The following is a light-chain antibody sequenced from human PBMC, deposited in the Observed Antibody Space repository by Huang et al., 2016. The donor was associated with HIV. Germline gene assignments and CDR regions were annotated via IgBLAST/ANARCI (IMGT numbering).Light chain of an antibody. J-gene: IGKJ3*01. CDR2: GAY. V-gene: IGKV3-15*01. CDR3: QQYNNWPPLT. CDR1: QSVSSN. Sequence: EIVMTQSPATLSVSPGERATLPCRARQSVSSNLAWYQQKPGQAPRLRIYGAYTRATGIPARFSCSGSGTEFTLTISSLESEDFAVYYCQQYNNWPPLTFGPGTKVDIK.